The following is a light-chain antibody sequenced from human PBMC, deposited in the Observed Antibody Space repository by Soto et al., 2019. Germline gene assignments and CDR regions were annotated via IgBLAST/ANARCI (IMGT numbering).Light chain of an antibody. CDR2: AAS. Sequence: DIPMTQSPSSLSASVGDTVSVTCRASQSITTFLNWYQQRPGEAPKLLIYAASSLHSGVPSRFSGSGSGADFTLTIGSLQPEDFATYYCQQSYTTPRTFGQGTKVEVK. V-gene: IGKV1-39*01. J-gene: IGKJ1*01. CDR1: QSITTF. CDR3: QQSYTTPRT.